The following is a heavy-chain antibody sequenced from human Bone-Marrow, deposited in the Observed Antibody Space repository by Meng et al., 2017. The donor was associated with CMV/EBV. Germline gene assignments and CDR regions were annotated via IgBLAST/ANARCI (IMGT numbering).Heavy chain of an antibody. CDR2: IIPIFGTA. CDR3: ASDSSGYYETDAFDI. CDR1: GGTFSSYA. Sequence: SVKVSCKASGGTFSSYAISWVRQAPGQGLEWMGGIIPIFGTANYAQKLQGRVTITTDESTSTAYMELSSLRSEDTAVYYCASDSSGYYETDAFDIWGQGTMVTVSS. J-gene: IGHJ3*02. V-gene: IGHV1-69*05. D-gene: IGHD3-22*01.